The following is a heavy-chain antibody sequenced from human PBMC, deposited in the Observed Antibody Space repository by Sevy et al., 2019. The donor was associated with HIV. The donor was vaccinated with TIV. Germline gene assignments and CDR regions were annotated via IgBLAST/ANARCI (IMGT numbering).Heavy chain of an antibody. D-gene: IGHD2-2*01. Sequence: SETLSLTCTVSGGSISSYYWSWIRQPAGKGLEWIGRIYTSGSTNYNPSLKSRVTMSVDTSKNQFSLKLSSVTAADTAVYYCARGVVVPARPGIPSYYYMDVWGKGTTVTVSS. CDR3: ARGVVVPARPGIPSYYYMDV. V-gene: IGHV4-4*07. J-gene: IGHJ6*03. CDR2: IYTSGST. CDR1: GGSISSYY.